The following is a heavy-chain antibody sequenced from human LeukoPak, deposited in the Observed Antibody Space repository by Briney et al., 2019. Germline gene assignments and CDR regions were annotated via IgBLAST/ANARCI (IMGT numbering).Heavy chain of an antibody. D-gene: IGHD5-12*01. CDR3: AKAPEWLRLTYFDY. V-gene: IGHV3-30*18. CDR2: ISYDGRNK. J-gene: IGHJ4*02. CDR1: GFTFNNYG. Sequence: GGSLRLSCAASGFTFNNYGMHWVRQAPGKGLEWVAVISYDGRNKHYPDSVKGRFTISRDISTDTLWLQMDSLRTEDTAVYYCAKAPEWLRLTYFDYWGQGTLVTVSS.